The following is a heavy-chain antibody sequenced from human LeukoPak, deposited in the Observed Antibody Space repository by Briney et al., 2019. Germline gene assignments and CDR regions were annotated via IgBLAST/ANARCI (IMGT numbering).Heavy chain of an antibody. CDR2: VYSGGST. Sequence: GGSLRLSCTASGFIVTNNYISWVRQAPGKGLEWVSLVYSGGSTYYADSVKGRFTISRDNSKNMVYLQMNSLRAEDTAMYYCARDPPAVLIDTYGWGQGTLVTASS. CDR3: ARDPPAVLIDTYG. D-gene: IGHD2-8*01. V-gene: IGHV3-66*01. J-gene: IGHJ4*02. CDR1: GFIVTNNY.